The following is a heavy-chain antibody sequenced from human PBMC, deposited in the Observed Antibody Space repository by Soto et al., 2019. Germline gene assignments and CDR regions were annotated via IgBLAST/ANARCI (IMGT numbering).Heavy chain of an antibody. CDR2: VSSDGSRK. J-gene: IGHJ4*02. CDR3: AKSWNLDFSATWYAPDY. D-gene: IGHD6-13*01. Sequence: QVRLVESGGGVVQPGRSLRPSCEASGFIFPNFGLHWVRQAPGKGLQWLGVVSSDGSRKYYADSVRGRLNISRDNPKNTLYLQLDRLSADDTAVYYCAKSWNLDFSATWYAPDYWGQGNLVTDSS. CDR1: GFIFPNFG. V-gene: IGHV3-30*18.